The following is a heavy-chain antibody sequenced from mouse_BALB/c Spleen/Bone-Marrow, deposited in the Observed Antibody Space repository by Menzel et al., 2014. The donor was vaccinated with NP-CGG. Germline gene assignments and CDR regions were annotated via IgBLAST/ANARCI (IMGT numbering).Heavy chain of an antibody. J-gene: IGHJ3*01. D-gene: IGHD2-14*01. V-gene: IGHV1-14*01. CDR1: GYTFTSYV. CDR2: INPYNDGT. Sequence: EVQLVESGPELVMPGASVKMSCKASGYTFTSYVMHWVKQKPGQGLEWIGYINPYNDGTKYNEKFKGKATLTSDKSSSTAYMELSSLTSEDSAVYYCARSGRYDGFAYWGQGTLVTVSA. CDR3: ARSGRYDGFAY.